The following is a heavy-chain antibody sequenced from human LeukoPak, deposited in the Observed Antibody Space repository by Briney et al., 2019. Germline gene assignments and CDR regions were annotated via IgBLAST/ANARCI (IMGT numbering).Heavy chain of an antibody. V-gene: IGHV3-7*01. CDR2: IKQDGSEK. CDR3: ARDDCSSISCYHNWFDP. Sequence: GGSLRLSCAASGFTFSSYWMSWVRQAPGKGLEWVANIKQDGSEKYYVDSVKGRFTISRDNAENSLYLQMNNLRAEDTAVYYCARDDCSSISCYHNWFDPWGQGTLVTVSS. CDR1: GFTFSSYW. D-gene: IGHD2-2*01. J-gene: IGHJ5*02.